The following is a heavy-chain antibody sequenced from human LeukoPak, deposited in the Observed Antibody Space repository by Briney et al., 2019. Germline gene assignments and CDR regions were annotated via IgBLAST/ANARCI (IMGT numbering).Heavy chain of an antibody. CDR3: VKEYGEDRYFHH. Sequence: GGSLRLSCAASGFTFSDHFMDWVRQAPGKGLEWVARIKNKANSYITEYAASVKGRFTISRDDSRDSLNLQMNSLDTEDTAVYYCVKEYGEDRYFHHWGQGTLVIVSS. CDR1: GFTFSDHF. CDR2: IKNKANSYIT. V-gene: IGHV3-72*01. D-gene: IGHD4-17*01. J-gene: IGHJ4*02.